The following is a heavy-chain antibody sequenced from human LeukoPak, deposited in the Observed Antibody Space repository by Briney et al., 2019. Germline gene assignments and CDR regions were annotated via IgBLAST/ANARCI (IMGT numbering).Heavy chain of an antibody. D-gene: IGHD5-24*01. V-gene: IGHV3-9*03. CDR3: AKESDGSAFDY. J-gene: IGHJ4*02. CDR1: GFTFDDYA. Sequence: GRSLRLSCAASGFTFDDYAVHWVRQAPGKGLEWVSGISWNSGSIGYADSVKGRFTISRDNAKNSPYLQMNSLRAEDMALYYCAKESDGSAFDYWGQGTLVTVSS. CDR2: ISWNSGSI.